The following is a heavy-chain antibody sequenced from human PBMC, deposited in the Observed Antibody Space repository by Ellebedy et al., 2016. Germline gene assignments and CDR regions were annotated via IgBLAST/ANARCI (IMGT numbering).Heavy chain of an antibody. CDR2: IYPGDSDT. CDR1: GYSFTSYW. J-gene: IGHJ2*01. CDR3: ARRTMGLTMTAWYFDL. D-gene: IGHD1-1*01. Sequence: GESLKISCKGSGYSFTSYWIGWVRQMPGKGLEWMGIIYPGDSDTRYSSSFQGQVTISADKSISTAYLQWSSLKASDTAMYYCARRTMGLTMTAWYFDLWGRGTLVTVSS. V-gene: IGHV5-51*01.